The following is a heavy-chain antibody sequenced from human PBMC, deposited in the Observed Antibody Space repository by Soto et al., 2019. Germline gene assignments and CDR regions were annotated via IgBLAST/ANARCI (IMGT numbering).Heavy chain of an antibody. J-gene: IGHJ4*02. CDR1: GFTFSDYY. CDR2: ISGSSSDT. CDR3: APGTRRLGD. Sequence: QVPLVESGGGLVQPGGSLRLSCAASGFTFSDYYMSWIRQSPGKGLESLSYISGSSSDTNYAETVKVRFTISRDNAKNSLYMQRNSLRAEDSAVYYYAPGTRRLGDWCLGTLVIVAS. V-gene: IGHV3-11*05. D-gene: IGHD3-16*01.